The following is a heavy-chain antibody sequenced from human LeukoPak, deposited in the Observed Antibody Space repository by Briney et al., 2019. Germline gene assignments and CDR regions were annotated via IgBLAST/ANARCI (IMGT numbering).Heavy chain of an antibody. CDR2: ISYDGSNK. J-gene: IGHJ4*02. V-gene: IGHV3-30*04. CDR3: ARDIPSTIAVAGFDY. D-gene: IGHD6-19*01. CDR1: GFTFKIYA. Sequence: GRSLRLSCAASGFTFKIYAMHWVRQAPGKGLEWVAVISYDGSNKYYADSVKGRFTISRDNSKNTLYLQMNSLRSEDTAVYYCARDIPSTIAVAGFDYWGQGTLVTVSS.